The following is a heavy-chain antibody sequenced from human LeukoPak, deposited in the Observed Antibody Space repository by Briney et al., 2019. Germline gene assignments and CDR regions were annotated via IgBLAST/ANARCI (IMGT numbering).Heavy chain of an antibody. CDR1: GGTFSSYA. Sequence: SVKVSCRASGGTFSSYAISWVRQAPGQGLEWMGGIIPIFGTANYAQKFQGRVTITADESTSTAYMELSSLRSEDTAVYYCAIGPPSLRYYFDYWGQGTLVTVSS. D-gene: IGHD5/OR15-5a*01. V-gene: IGHV1-69*01. J-gene: IGHJ4*02. CDR3: AIGPPSLRYYFDY. CDR2: IIPIFGTA.